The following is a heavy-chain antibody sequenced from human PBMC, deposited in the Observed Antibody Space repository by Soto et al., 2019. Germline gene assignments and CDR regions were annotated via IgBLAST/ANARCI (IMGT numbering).Heavy chain of an antibody. D-gene: IGHD6-6*01. CDR3: AIVVASSFYFDF. Sequence: HVQLQESGPGLVKPSQTLSLSCTVTNASISSGAYYWSWIRQPPGKGLEWIGYIYYSGNTYYNPCLKSRISISVDTSKNQSSLKLTSVTEADTAVYFCAIVVASSFYFDFWGQGPLVTVSS. CDR2: IYYSGNT. V-gene: IGHV4-30-4*08. CDR1: NASISSGAYY. J-gene: IGHJ4*02.